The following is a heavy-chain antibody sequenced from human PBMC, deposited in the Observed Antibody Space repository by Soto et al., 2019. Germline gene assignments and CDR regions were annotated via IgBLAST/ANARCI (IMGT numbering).Heavy chain of an antibody. J-gene: IGHJ4*01. CDR2: ISYSGST. Sequence: QVQLQESGPGLVQPSQTLSLTCTVSGGSISSGGYYWSWIRQHPGTGLQWIGHISYSGSTYYNTSLKSRVTLAVDAARNQVTLIVNPVTAADAAGYYCATGVLHWGQGTLVTVSS. CDR3: ATGVLH. V-gene: IGHV4-31*03. CDR1: GGSISSGGYY.